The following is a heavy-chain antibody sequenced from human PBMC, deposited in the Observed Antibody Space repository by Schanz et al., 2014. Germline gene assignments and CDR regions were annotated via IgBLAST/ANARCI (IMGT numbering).Heavy chain of an antibody. V-gene: IGHV3-66*01. CDR1: GFTVSNNY. D-gene: IGHD6-25*01. J-gene: IGHJ5*02. CDR3: ARVRPGFAIDP. Sequence: EVQLVESGGGLVQPGGSLRLSCAASGFTVSNNYMSWVRQAPGKGLECVSIIYSDGSTYYVDSVKGRFIISRDNSKNTVYLQMNSLRAEDTAVYYCARVRPGFAIDPWGQGTLVTVSS. CDR2: IYSDGST.